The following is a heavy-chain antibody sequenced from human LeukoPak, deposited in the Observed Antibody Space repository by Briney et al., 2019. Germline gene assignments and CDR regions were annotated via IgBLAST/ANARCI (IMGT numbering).Heavy chain of an antibody. D-gene: IGHD5-18*01. CDR2: ISSSGSNI. V-gene: IGHV3-11*04. Sequence: GGTLRLSCAASGFTFRVFYMTWIPHAPGKGLVWVSYISSSGSNIYYADSGKGRFTISRDNAKNSLYLQMNSLRAADTAVYYCASGYSYKFMDVWGKGTTVTVSS. CDR3: ASGYSYKFMDV. CDR1: GFTFRVFY. J-gene: IGHJ6*03.